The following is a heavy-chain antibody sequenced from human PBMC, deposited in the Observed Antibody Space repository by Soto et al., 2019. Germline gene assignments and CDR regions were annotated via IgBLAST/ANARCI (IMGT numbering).Heavy chain of an antibody. D-gene: IGHD2-2*02. CDR1: GDSVTSGSYY. CDR3: ARGGVYCSSTSCYTDYYYGMDV. V-gene: IGHV4-61*01. J-gene: IGHJ6*02. CDR2: ISYTGST. Sequence: SETLSLTCIVSGDSVTSGSYYWTWLRQPPGKGLEWIGYISYTGSTNYNPSLKSRVTISVDTSKNQFSLKLSSVTAADTAVYYCARGGVYCSSTSCYTDYYYGMDVWGQGTTVTVSS.